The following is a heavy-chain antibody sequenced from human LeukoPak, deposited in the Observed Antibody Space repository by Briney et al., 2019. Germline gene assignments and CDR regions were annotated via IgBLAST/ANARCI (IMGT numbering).Heavy chain of an antibody. V-gene: IGHV4-4*02. CDR3: ARDSPPLNFYGSGSYYGSEYYFDY. D-gene: IGHD3-10*01. CDR2: IYHSGST. Sequence: SEPLSLTCAVSGGSISSSNWWSWVRQPPGKGLEWIGEIYHSGSTNYNPSLKSRVTISVDKSKNQFSLKLSSVTAADTAVYYCARDSPPLNFYGSGSYYGSEYYFDYWGQGTLVTVSS. CDR1: GGSISSSNW. J-gene: IGHJ4*02.